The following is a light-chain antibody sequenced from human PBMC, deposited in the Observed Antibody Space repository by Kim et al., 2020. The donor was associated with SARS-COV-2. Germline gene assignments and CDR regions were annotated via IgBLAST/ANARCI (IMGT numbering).Light chain of an antibody. Sequence: SYELTQPPSESVSPGQTASITCSGDGLGHKDVYWYHQRPGQSPVLVMYQDTKRPSGIPERFSGSNSGNTATLTISGSQATDEGDYYFQAWDSHNVVFG. V-gene: IGLV3-1*01. CDR1: GLGHKD. J-gene: IGLJ1*01. CDR2: QDT. CDR3: QAWDSHNVV.